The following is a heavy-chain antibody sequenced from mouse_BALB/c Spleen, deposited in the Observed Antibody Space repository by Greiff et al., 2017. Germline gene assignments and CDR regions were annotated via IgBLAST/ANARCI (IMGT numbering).Heavy chain of an antibody. Sequence: QVQLQQSGPELVKPGASVKISCKASGYAFSSSWMNWVKQRPGQGLEWIGRIYPGDGDTNYNGKFKGKATLTADKSSSTAYMQLSSLTSVDSAVYFCARSTTVVVGDYWGQGTTLTVSS. D-gene: IGHD1-1*01. CDR2: IYPGDGDT. J-gene: IGHJ2*01. CDR1: GYAFSSSW. CDR3: ARSTTVVVGDY. V-gene: IGHV1-82*01.